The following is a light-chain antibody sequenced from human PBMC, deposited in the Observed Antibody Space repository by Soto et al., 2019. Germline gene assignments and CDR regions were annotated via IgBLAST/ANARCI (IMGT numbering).Light chain of an antibody. CDR3: QQYGSSPQT. CDR1: QSLSSSD. V-gene: IGKV3-20*01. J-gene: IGKJ2*01. CDR2: GES. Sequence: ENVLTQSPDTLSLSPGERATLSCRASQSLSSSDLAWYQQKPGQAPRLLIYGESTRASGISDRFSGSGCGTDFRLAISRLEPEDSAVDDCQQYGSSPQTFGQGTKLEIK.